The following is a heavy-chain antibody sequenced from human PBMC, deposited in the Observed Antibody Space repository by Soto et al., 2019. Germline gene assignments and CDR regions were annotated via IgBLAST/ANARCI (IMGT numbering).Heavy chain of an antibody. Sequence: QVQLQESGPGLVKPSETLSLTCTVSGGSISSYYWSWIRQPPGKGLEWIGYIYYSGGTNYNPSLKSRATISVDPSKTQFSLKLSSVTAADTAVYYCAGGGGTVDSWGQGTLVTVSS. D-gene: IGHD2-15*01. CDR3: AGGGGTVDS. CDR2: IYYSGGT. CDR1: GGSISSYY. J-gene: IGHJ4*02. V-gene: IGHV4-59*01.